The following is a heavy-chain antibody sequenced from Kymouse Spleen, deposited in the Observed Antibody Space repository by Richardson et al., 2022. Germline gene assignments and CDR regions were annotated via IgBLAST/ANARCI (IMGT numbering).Heavy chain of an antibody. CDR3: ARDEYSSSSGYFDY. Sequence: EVQLVESGGGLVQPGGSLRLSCAASGFTFSSYWMSWVRQAPGKGLEWVANIKQDGSEKYYVDSVKGRFTISRDNAKNSLYLQMNSLRAEDTAVYYCARDEYSSSSGYFDYWGQGTLVTVSS. CDR2: IKQDGSEK. D-gene: IGHD6-6*01. CDR1: GFTFSSYW. J-gene: IGHJ4*02. V-gene: IGHV3-7*01.